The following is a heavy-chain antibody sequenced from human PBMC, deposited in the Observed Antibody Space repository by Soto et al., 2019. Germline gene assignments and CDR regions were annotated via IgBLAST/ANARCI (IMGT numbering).Heavy chain of an antibody. CDR3: TRGANYYDSSGHSNFDY. J-gene: IGHJ4*02. V-gene: IGHV3-73*01. CDR2: IRSKANSYAT. CDR1: GFTFSGSA. D-gene: IGHD3-22*01. Sequence: PGGSLRLSCAASGFTFSGSAMHWVRQASGKGLEWVGRIRSKANSYATAYAASVKGRFTISRDDSKNTAYLQMNSLKTEDTAVYYCTRGANYYDSSGHSNFDYWGQGTLVTVSS.